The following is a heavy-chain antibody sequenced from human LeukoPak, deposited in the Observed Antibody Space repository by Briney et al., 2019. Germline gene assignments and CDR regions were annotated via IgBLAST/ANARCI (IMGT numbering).Heavy chain of an antibody. CDR2: IYTTGDTSYNPSL. CDR1: GGSISSFY. V-gene: IGHV4-4*09. J-gene: IGHJ4*02. Sequence: SETLSLTCTVSGGSISSFYWSWIRQPPGKGLEWIGNIYTTGDTSYNPSLSYNPSLKSRVTISVDTSKNQFFLKLSSVTAADTAVYYCARRSDSSGYYFFDYWGQGTLVTVSS. CDR3: ARRSDSSGYYFFDY. D-gene: IGHD3-22*01.